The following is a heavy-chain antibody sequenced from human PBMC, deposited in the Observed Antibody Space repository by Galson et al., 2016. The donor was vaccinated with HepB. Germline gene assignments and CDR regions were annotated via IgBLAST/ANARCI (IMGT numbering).Heavy chain of an antibody. V-gene: IGHV3-15*01. D-gene: IGHD3-22*01. Sequence: SLRLSCAASGFTFSNAWMSWVRQAPGKGLEWVGRIKSKTDGGTTDYAAPVKGRFTISRDDSKNTLYLQMNSLKTEDTAVYHCTTDIHDSSGYWLRDYYYGMDVWGQGTTVTVSS. CDR3: TTDIHDSSGYWLRDYYYGMDV. CDR1: GFTFSNAW. CDR2: IKSKTDGGTT. J-gene: IGHJ6*02.